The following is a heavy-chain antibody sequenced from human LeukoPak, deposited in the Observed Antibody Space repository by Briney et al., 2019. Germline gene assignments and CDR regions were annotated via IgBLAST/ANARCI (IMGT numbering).Heavy chain of an antibody. V-gene: IGHV4-30-2*01. Sequence: SQTLSLTCTVSGGSISSGGYYWSWIRQPPGKGLEWIGYIYHSGSTYYNPSLKSRVTISVDTSKNQFSLKLSSVTAADTAVYYCARVVGRAFDIWGQGTMVTVSS. CDR1: GGSISSGGYY. D-gene: IGHD2-15*01. J-gene: IGHJ3*02. CDR2: IYHSGST. CDR3: ARVVGRAFDI.